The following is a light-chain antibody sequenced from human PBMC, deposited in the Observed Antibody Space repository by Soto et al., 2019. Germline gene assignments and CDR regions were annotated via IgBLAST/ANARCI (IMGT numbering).Light chain of an antibody. CDR3: QQYNSWPET. V-gene: IGKV3D-15*01. CDR2: GVS. J-gene: IGKJ1*01. Sequence: EIVLAQSPGTLSLSPGERATLSCRASQSLRRSSLAWYQQKPGQAPRLLIYGVSTRATGIPDRFSGSGSGTEFTLTISSLQSEDFAVYYCQQYNSWPETFGQGTKVDIK. CDR1: QSLRRSS.